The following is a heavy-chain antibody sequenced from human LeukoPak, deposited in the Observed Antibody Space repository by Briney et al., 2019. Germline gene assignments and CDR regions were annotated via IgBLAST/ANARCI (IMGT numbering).Heavy chain of an antibody. CDR2: LYSDGNT. V-gene: IGHV3-53*01. CDR1: GFTVITND. Sequence: GGSLRLSCAASGFTVITNDMTWVRQAPGKGLEWESVLYSDGNTKYADSVQGRFTISRDNSKNTLYLEMNSLSPDDTAVYYCARGVEPLAANTLAYWGQGTLVTVSS. D-gene: IGHD1-14*01. CDR3: ARGVEPLAANTLAY. J-gene: IGHJ4*02.